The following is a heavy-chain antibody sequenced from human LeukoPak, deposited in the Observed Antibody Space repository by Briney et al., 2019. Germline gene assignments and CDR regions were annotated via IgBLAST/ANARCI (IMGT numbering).Heavy chain of an antibody. V-gene: IGHV3-48*02. J-gene: IGHJ6*02. CDR3: ARGPLLWFGNYYYYYGMDV. Sequence: GGSLRLSCVASGFTFNRHHMNWVRQAPGKGLEWVSYISSGSNAIYYADSVKGRFTMSRDNAKNSLFLQMNSLRDEDTAVYYCARGPLLWFGNYYYYYGMDVWGQGTTVTVSS. CDR2: ISSGSNAI. CDR1: GFTFNRHH. D-gene: IGHD3-10*01.